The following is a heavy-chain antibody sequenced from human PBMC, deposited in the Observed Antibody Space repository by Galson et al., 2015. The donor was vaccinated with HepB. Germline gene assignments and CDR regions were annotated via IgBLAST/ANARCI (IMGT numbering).Heavy chain of an antibody. D-gene: IGHD1-7*01. CDR2: IWYDGSNK. V-gene: IGHV3-33*01. Sequence: SLRLSCAASGFTFNSYGMHWVRQAPGKGLEWVAFIWYDGSNKYYADSVKGRFTISRDNFKNTLYLQINSLRAEDTAVYYCARLRSRTSFTYYWYGMDVWGQGTTVTVSS. CDR3: ARLRSRTSFTYYWYGMDV. CDR1: GFTFNSYG. J-gene: IGHJ6*02.